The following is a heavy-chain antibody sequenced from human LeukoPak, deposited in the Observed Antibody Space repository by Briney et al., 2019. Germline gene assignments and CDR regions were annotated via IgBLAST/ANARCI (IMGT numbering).Heavy chain of an antibody. CDR1: GFTFSSYG. V-gene: IGHV3-30*03. CDR2: ISYDGSNK. J-gene: IGHJ4*02. Sequence: GGSLRLSCAASGFTFSSYGMHWVRQAPGKGLEWVAVISYDGSNKYYADSVKGRFTISRDNSKNTLYLQMNSLRAEDTAVYYCARSSADWNNFDYWGQGTLVTVSS. CDR3: ARSSADWNNFDY. D-gene: IGHD1/OR15-1a*01.